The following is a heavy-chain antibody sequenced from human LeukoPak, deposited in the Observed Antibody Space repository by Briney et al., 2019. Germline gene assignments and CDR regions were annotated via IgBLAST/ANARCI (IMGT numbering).Heavy chain of an antibody. V-gene: IGHV3-48*03. CDR2: ISSSGSTI. J-gene: IGHJ6*02. D-gene: IGHD3-22*01. CDR3: ARDDSRYGMDV. Sequence: GGSLRLSCAASGFTFSSYEMNWVCQAPGKGLEWVSYISSSGSTIYYADSVKGRFTISRDNAKNSLYLQMNSLRAEDTAVYYCARDDSRYGMDVWGQGTTVTASS. CDR1: GFTFSSYE.